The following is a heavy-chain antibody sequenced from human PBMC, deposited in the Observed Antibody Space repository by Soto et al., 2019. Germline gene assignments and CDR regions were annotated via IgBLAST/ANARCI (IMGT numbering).Heavy chain of an antibody. CDR1: GYSFTSYW. D-gene: IGHD6-6*01. Sequence: ESLKISWKGSGYSFTSYWISWVRQMPGKGLEWMGRIDPSDSYTNYSPCFQGHVTISADKSISTAYLQWSSLKASDTAMYYCARHLMRARELVYYYYYGMDVWAQGTTVTVS. CDR2: IDPSDSYT. V-gene: IGHV5-10-1*01. J-gene: IGHJ6*02. CDR3: ARHLMRARELVYYYYYGMDV.